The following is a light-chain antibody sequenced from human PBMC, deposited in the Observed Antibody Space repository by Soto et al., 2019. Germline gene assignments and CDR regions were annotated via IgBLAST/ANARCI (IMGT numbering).Light chain of an antibody. J-gene: IGKJ5*01. CDR3: QPFRA. Sequence: EVVVTQSPGTLSLSPGGRATLSCRASQSVSRSYVAWYQQKRGEAPRILMYGASSRATGIPDRFSGSGFGTDFTLTIRRLEPEDFVLYYCQPFRAFGQGTRLEIK. CDR1: QSVSRSY. CDR2: GAS. V-gene: IGKV3-20*01.